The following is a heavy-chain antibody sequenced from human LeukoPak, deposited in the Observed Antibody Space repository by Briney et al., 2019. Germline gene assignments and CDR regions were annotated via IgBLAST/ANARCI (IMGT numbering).Heavy chain of an antibody. J-gene: IGHJ5*02. Sequence: GGSLRLSCAASGFNFNDYYMSWIRQAPGKGLEWVSYITTGRTLSYADSVKGRFTISRDNAKDSLFLQMKSLRVEDTAVYYCARVVSSRSTVGFDPWGQGTLVTVSS. D-gene: IGHD5/OR15-5a*01. V-gene: IGHV3-11*04. CDR1: GFNFNDYY. CDR2: ITTGRTL. CDR3: ARVVSSRSTVGFDP.